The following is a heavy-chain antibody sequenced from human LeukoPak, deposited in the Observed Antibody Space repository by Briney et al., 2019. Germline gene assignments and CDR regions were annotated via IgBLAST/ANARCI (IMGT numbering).Heavy chain of an antibody. CDR2: IYYSGST. J-gene: IGHJ4*02. V-gene: IGHV4-59*12. CDR3: ARVVMVRGVIAY. D-gene: IGHD3-10*01. CDR1: GGSISSYY. Sequence: SETLPLTCTVSGGSISSYYWSWIRQPPGKGLEWIGYIYYSGSTNYNPSLKSRVTISVDTSKNQFSLKLSSVTAADTAVYYCARVVMVRGVIAYWGQGTLVTVSS.